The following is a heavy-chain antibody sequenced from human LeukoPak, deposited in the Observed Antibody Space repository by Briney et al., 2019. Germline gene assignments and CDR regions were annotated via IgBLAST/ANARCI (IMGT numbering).Heavy chain of an antibody. J-gene: IGHJ3*01. D-gene: IGHD3-10*01. CDR2: INHSGST. V-gene: IGHV4-34*01. Sequence: SETLSLTCAVYGGSFSGYYWSWIRQPPGKGLEWIGEINHSGSTNYNPSLKSRVTISVDTSKNQFSLKLSSVTAADTAVYYCARDFIWFGELTYAFDVWGPGTMVTVSS. CDR1: GGSFSGYY. CDR3: ARDFIWFGELTYAFDV.